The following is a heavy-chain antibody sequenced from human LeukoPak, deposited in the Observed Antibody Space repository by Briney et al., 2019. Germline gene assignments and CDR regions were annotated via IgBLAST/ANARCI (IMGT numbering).Heavy chain of an antibody. Sequence: GGSLRLSCSASGFTLSTYWMHWVRQAPGKGPVWVSRINDDGGSTSYADSVKGRFTISRDNAKNTLYLQMNNLRAEDTAVYYCARDLQATVTTKGWGFDLWGRGTLVTVSS. CDR3: ARDLQATVTTKGWGFDL. CDR1: GFTLSTYW. J-gene: IGHJ2*01. CDR2: INDDGGST. D-gene: IGHD4-17*01. V-gene: IGHV3-74*01.